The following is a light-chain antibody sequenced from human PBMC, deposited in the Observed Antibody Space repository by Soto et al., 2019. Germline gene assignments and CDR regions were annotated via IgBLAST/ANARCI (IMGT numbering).Light chain of an antibody. Sequence: QSALTQPASVSGSLGQSITISCIGTSSNIGSYNLVSWYQHQPGKAPKIMIFEGSKRPSGVSNRFSGSRSGNTASLTISVLQAEDEADYYCCSFAGTGTQYVFGTGTKVTVL. J-gene: IGLJ1*01. CDR3: CSFAGTGTQYV. CDR2: EGS. V-gene: IGLV2-23*01. CDR1: SSNIGSYNL.